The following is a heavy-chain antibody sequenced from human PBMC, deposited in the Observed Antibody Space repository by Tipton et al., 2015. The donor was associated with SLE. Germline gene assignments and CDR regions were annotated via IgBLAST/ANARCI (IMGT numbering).Heavy chain of an antibody. J-gene: IGHJ4*02. Sequence: TLSLTCTISGGSISSSDYYWGWIRQPPGKGLEWIGSMYYRGSTYYNPSLDSRVTISLDRFNNQFTLKMTSVTAADTAVYYCANQNWNYYFWGQGSLVTVSS. V-gene: IGHV4-39*06. D-gene: IGHD1-7*01. CDR3: ANQNWNYYF. CDR1: GGSISSSDYY. CDR2: MYYRGST.